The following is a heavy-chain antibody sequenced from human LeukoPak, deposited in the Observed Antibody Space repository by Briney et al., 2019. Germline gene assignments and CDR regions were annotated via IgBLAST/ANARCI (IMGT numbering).Heavy chain of an antibody. CDR3: ATGRDGYNYFDH. Sequence: ASVKISCKVSGYTFADYYMHWVQQAPGKGLEWMGLVDPEDGETIYAEKFQGRVTITADASTDTAYMELSSLRSEDTAVYYCATGRDGYNYFDHWGQGTLVTVSS. V-gene: IGHV1-69-2*01. J-gene: IGHJ4*02. CDR1: GYTFADYY. CDR2: VDPEDGET. D-gene: IGHD5-24*01.